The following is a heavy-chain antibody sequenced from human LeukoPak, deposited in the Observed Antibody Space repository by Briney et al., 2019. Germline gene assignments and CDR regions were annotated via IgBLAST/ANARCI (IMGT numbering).Heavy chain of an antibody. CDR3: AKDQDYCDSSGYDY. D-gene: IGHD3-22*01. V-gene: IGHV3-23*01. CDR2: ISGSGGST. Sequence: PGGSLRLSCAASGFTFSSYAMSWVRQAPGKGLEWVSAISGSGGSTYYADSVKGRFTISRDNSKNTLYLQMNSLRAEDTAVYYCAKDQDYCDSSGYDYWGQGTLVTVSS. J-gene: IGHJ4*02. CDR1: GFTFSSYA.